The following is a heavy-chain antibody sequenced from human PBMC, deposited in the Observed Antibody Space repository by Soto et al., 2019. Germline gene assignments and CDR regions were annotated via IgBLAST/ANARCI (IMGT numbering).Heavy chain of an antibody. V-gene: IGHV4-34*01. Sequence: LSLTCAVYGGSFSGYYWSWIRQPPGKGLEWIGEINHSGSTNYNPSLKSRVTISVDTSKNQFSLKLSSVTAADTAVYYCARGQYGDYVGFDYWGQGTLVTVSS. CDR3: ARGQYGDYVGFDY. D-gene: IGHD4-17*01. CDR2: INHSGST. J-gene: IGHJ4*02. CDR1: GGSFSGYY.